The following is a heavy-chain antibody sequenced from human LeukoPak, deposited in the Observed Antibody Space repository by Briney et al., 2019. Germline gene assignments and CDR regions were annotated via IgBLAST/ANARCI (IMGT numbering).Heavy chain of an antibody. Sequence: ASETLSLTCTVSGGSISSYYWSWIRQPPGKGLEWIGYIYYSGSTNYNPSLKSRVTISVDTSKNQFSLKLSFVTAADTAVYYCARAVDTAEDYFDYWGQGTLVTVSS. V-gene: IGHV4-59*01. CDR3: ARAVDTAEDYFDY. D-gene: IGHD5-18*01. CDR1: GGSISSYY. J-gene: IGHJ4*02. CDR2: IYYSGST.